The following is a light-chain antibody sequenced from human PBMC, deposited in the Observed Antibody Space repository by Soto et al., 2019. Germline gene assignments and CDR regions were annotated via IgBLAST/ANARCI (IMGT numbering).Light chain of an antibody. CDR2: EVS. CDR3: SSYTSSSTPYV. Sequence: QPVLTQPASVSGSPGQSITISCTGTSSDVGLYDYVSWYQQHPGKAPKLMIYEVSNRPSGVSNRFSGSKSGNTASLTISGLQAEDEADYYCSSYTSSSTPYVFGTGTKVTVL. J-gene: IGLJ1*01. V-gene: IGLV2-14*01. CDR1: SSDVGLYDY.